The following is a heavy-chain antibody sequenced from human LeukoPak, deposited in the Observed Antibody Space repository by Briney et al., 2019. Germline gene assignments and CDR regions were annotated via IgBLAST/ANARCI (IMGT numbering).Heavy chain of an antibody. CDR1: GFTFSSYG. CDR3: AKDKSSSWYWNY. Sequence: QSGGSLRLSCAASGFTFSSYGMSWVRQAPGKGLEWVSAISGSGGSTYYADSVKGRFTISRDNSKNTLYLQMNSLRAEDTAVYYCAKDKSSSWYWNYWGQGTLVTVSS. V-gene: IGHV3-23*01. J-gene: IGHJ4*02. CDR2: ISGSGGST. D-gene: IGHD6-13*01.